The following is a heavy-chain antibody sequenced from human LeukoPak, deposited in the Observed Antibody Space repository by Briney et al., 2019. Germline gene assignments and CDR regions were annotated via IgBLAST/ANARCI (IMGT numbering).Heavy chain of an antibody. J-gene: IGHJ4*02. CDR2: INPNSGGT. CDR1: GYTFTGYY. CDR3: ARERHGSSLFDY. Sequence: GSSVKVACKASGYTFTGYYMHWVRQAPGRGLEWMGWINPNSGGTNYAQKFQGRVTMTRDTFHSTAYMELSRLRSDDTAVYSCARERHGSSLFDYWGQGTLVTVSS. V-gene: IGHV1-2*02. D-gene: IGHD6-13*01.